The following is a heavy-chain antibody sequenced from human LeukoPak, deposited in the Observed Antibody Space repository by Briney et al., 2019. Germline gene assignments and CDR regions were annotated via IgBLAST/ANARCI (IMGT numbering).Heavy chain of an antibody. Sequence: GGSLRLSCAASGFTFSSYAMSWVRQAPGKGLEWVSAISGSGGSTYYADSVKGRFTISRDNSKNTLYLQMNSLRAEDTAVYYCAKSVHWYQLNALDPWGQGTLVTVSS. CDR1: GFTFSSYA. CDR2: ISGSGGST. V-gene: IGHV3-23*01. D-gene: IGHD2-2*01. CDR3: AKSVHWYQLNALDP. J-gene: IGHJ5*02.